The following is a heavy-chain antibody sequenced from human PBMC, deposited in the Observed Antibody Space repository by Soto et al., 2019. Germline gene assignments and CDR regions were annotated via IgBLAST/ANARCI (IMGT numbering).Heavy chain of an antibody. V-gene: IGHV1-8*01. D-gene: IGHD1-1*01. CDR2: MNPNSGNT. CDR3: ARGKVEDRDYYYYGMDV. J-gene: IGHJ6*02. Sequence: ASVKVSCKASGYTFTSYDINWVRQATGQGLEWMGWMNPNSGNTGYAQKFQGRVTMTRNTSISTAYMELSSLRSEDTAVYYCARGKVEDRDYYYYGMDVWGQGTTVTVSS. CDR1: GYTFTSYD.